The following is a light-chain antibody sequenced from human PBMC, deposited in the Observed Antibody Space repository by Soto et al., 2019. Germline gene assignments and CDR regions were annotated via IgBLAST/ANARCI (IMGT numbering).Light chain of an antibody. CDR3: AAWDDSLNGRV. CDR1: SSDVDGYNY. Sequence: QSALTQPASVSGSPGQSITISCTGTSSDVDGYNYVSWYQQHPGKAPKLMIYEVSNRPSGVSNRFSGSKSGNTASLTISGLQAEDEADYYCAAWDDSLNGRVFGTGTKVTVL. J-gene: IGLJ1*01. CDR2: EVS. V-gene: IGLV2-14*01.